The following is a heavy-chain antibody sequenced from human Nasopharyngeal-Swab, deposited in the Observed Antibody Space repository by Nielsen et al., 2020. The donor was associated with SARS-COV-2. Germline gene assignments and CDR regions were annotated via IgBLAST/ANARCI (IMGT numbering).Heavy chain of an antibody. CDR2: INQDGSAE. CDR3: ARDWGRAFDV. D-gene: IGHD3-16*01. V-gene: IGHV3-7*01. CDR1: GFTLSYQW. Sequence: GESLKISCAASGFTLSYQWMGWVRQAPGKGLQWVADINQDGSAEVYVDSVKGRFTISRDNAKNSLYLQMNSLRAEDTAIYYCARDWGRAFDVWSQGTMVTVSS. J-gene: IGHJ3*01.